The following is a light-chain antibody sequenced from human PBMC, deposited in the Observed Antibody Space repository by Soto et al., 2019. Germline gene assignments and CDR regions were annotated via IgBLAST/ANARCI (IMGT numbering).Light chain of an antibody. Sequence: EIVRTQSPATLSVSPGERATLSCRASQSVSSNLAWYQQKPGQAPRLLIYDASTRATGIPARFSGSGSGTEFTLTISSLQSEDFAVYYCQQYNNWPPWTFGQGTKVEIK. J-gene: IGKJ1*01. CDR2: DAS. CDR3: QQYNNWPPWT. CDR1: QSVSSN. V-gene: IGKV3-15*01.